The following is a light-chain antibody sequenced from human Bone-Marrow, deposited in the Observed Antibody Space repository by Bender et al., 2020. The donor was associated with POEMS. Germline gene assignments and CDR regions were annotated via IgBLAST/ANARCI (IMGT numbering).Light chain of an antibody. V-gene: IGLV2-11*01. CDR3: CSYAGRSILWV. CDR1: SSDVGGYDY. J-gene: IGLJ3*02. Sequence: QSALTQPRSVSGSPGQSVTISCTGTSSDVGGYDYVSWYEQHPGKAPQLIIYDVDTRPLGVTDRFSGSKSGNTASLTISGLQAEDEADYYCCSYAGRSILWVFGGGTQLTVL. CDR2: DVD.